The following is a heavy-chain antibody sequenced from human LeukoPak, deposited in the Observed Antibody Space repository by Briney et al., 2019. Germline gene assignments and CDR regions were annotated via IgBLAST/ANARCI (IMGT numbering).Heavy chain of an antibody. CDR3: ARGGTTVTSDAFDI. V-gene: IGHV3-21*01. J-gene: IGHJ3*02. D-gene: IGHD4-17*01. CDR1: GFTFSSYS. Sequence: GGSLRLSCAASGFTFSSYSMNWVRQAPGKGLEWVSSISSSSSYIYYAGSVKGRFTISRDNAKNSLYLQMNSLRAEDTAVYYCARGGTTVTSDAFDIWGQGTMVTVSS. CDR2: ISSSSSYI.